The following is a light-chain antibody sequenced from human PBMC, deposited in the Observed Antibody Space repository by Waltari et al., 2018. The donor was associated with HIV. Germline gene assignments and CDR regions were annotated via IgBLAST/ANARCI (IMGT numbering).Light chain of an antibody. CDR1: SRHSSYA. CDR3: QTWGSGIKV. CDR2: LNNDGSH. J-gene: IGLJ1*01. V-gene: IGLV4-69*01. Sequence: QLVLTQSPSPSASLGASVKLTYPLSSRHSSYAIACHQQQPEKGPRYLMKLNNDGSHTKGDGIPNRFSGSSSGAERYLTISSLQSEDEADYYCQTWGSGIKVFGSGTKVTVL.